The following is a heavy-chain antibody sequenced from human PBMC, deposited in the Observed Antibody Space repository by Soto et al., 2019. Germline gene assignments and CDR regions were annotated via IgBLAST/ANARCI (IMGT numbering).Heavy chain of an antibody. CDR1: GFTFTRYS. CDR2: ISSTNYI. J-gene: IGHJ4*02. Sequence: EVQLVESGGGLVKPGGSLRLSCAASGFTFTRYSMNWVRQAPGKGLEWVSSISSTNYIYYGDPMKGRFTISRDNAKNSLYLEMNSLRAEDTAVYYCARESEDLTSNFDYWGQGTLVTVSS. CDR3: ARESEDLTSNFDY. V-gene: IGHV3-21*06.